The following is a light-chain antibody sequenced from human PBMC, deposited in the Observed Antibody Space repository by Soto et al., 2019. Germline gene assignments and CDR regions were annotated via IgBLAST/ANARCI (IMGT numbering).Light chain of an antibody. J-gene: IGKJ5*01. Sequence: EIVMTQSPASLFVSPGERATLSCRASQSVGNNLAWYQQKPGQPPRLLVYVASTRATGIPARFSGSGSGTEFTLTISSLQSEDFAVYYCQQYNNWPPITFGQGTRRESK. CDR3: QQYNNWPPIT. CDR2: VAS. V-gene: IGKV3-15*01. CDR1: QSVGNN.